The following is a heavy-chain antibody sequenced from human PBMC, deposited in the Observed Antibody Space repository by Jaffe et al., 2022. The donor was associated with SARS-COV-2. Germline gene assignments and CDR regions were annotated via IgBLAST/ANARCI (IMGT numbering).Heavy chain of an antibody. Sequence: EVQLLESGGGLEQPGGSLRLSCAASGIAINNHAVSWVRQAPGRGLEWVSSISGSATTTSDSVKGRFTISRDNSRNTVYLQMNNLKVEDTAVYYCAQGDNYGSHDYWGQGTLVSVSS. J-gene: IGHJ4*02. D-gene: IGHD5-18*01. V-gene: IGHV3-23*01. CDR3: AQGDNYGSHDY. CDR1: GIAINNHA. CDR2: ISGSATTT.